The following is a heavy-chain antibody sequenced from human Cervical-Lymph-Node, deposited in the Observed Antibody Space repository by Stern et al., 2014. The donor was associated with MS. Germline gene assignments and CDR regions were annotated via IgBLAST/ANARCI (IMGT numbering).Heavy chain of an antibody. CDR1: GGTFSSYA. CDR2: IIPIFGTA. Sequence: VQLVQSGAAVKKPGSSVKVSCKASGGTFSSYAISWVRQAPGPGLEWMGGIIPIFGTANDAQKFQGRVTITADESTSTAYMELSSLRSEDTAVYYFARGELKEGLVRGMDVWGQGTTVTVSS. D-gene: IGHD1-26*01. J-gene: IGHJ6*02. V-gene: IGHV1-69*01. CDR3: ARGELKEGLVRGMDV.